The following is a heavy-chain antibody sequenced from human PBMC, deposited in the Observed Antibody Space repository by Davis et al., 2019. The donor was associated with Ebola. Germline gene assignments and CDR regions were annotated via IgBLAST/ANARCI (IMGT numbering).Heavy chain of an antibody. V-gene: IGHV1-8*01. CDR3: ARRVGARSGFDY. D-gene: IGHD1-26*01. J-gene: IGHJ4*02. CDR1: GYTFTSYD. Sequence: ASVKVSCKASGYTFTSYDIYWVRQATGQGLEWMGWMNPNSGNTGYAQKFQGRITMTRNISITTAYMELNSLRSEDTAVYYCARRVGARSGFDYWGQGTLVTVSS. CDR2: MNPNSGNT.